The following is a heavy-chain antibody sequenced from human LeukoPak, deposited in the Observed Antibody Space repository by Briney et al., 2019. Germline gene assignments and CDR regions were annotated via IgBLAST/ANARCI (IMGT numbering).Heavy chain of an antibody. V-gene: IGHV3-23*01. CDR1: GFTFSSYA. CDR3: AKDRIGYSSSSGFDY. D-gene: IGHD6-6*01. CDR2: ISGSGGST. Sequence: GGSLRLSCAASGFTFSSYAMSWVRQAPGKGLEWVSAISGSGGSTYYADSVKGRFTISRDNSKNTLYLQMNSLRAEDTAVYYCAKDRIGYSSSSGFDYWGQGTLVTVSS. J-gene: IGHJ4*02.